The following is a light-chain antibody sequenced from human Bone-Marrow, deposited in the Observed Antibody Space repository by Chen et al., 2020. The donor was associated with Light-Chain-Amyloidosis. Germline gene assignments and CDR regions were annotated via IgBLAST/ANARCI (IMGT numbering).Light chain of an antibody. Sequence: QSALTPPAPVSGSPGQSITISFTGTTSDVGTYNLVSWSQQHPGKAPKLIIFEDTQRPSGVSTRFSTSKSVNTASLRIFRLQAEDEADYYCCSYAGSNTYVFGGGTKLTVL. CDR1: TSDVGTYNL. CDR2: EDT. J-gene: IGLJ2*01. CDR3: CSYAGSNTYV. V-gene: IGLV2-23*01.